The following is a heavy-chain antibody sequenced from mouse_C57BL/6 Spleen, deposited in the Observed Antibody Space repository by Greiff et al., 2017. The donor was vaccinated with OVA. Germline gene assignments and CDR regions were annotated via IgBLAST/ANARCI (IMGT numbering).Heavy chain of an antibody. CDR2: IDPETGGT. D-gene: IGHD2-3*01. CDR3: THGYYDDY. Sequence: VQLQQSGAELVRPGASVTLSCKASGYTFTDYEMHWVKQTPVHGLEWIGAIDPETGGTAYNQKFKGKALLTADKSSSTAYMELRSLTSEDSAVYYCTHGYYDDYWGQGTTLTVSS. V-gene: IGHV1-15*01. CDR1: GYTFTDYE. J-gene: IGHJ2*01.